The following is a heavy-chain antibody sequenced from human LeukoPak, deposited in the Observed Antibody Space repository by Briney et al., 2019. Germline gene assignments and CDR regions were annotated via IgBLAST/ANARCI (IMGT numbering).Heavy chain of an antibody. Sequence: GGPLRLSCAASGFTFDDYAMHWVRQAPGKGLEWVSGISWNSGSIGYADSVKGRFTISRDNAKNSLYLQMNSLRAEDTALYYCAKSPRGSYYYYYYYMDVWGKGTTVTVSS. D-gene: IGHD3-16*01. J-gene: IGHJ6*03. CDR2: ISWNSGSI. CDR3: AKSPRGSYYYYYYYMDV. V-gene: IGHV3-9*01. CDR1: GFTFDDYA.